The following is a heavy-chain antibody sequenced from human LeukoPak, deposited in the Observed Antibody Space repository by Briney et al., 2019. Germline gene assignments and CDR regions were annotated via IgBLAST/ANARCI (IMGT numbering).Heavy chain of an antibody. Sequence: GGSLRLSCAASGFTFDGYGMSWVRQAPGKGLEWVSGINWNGGSTGYADSVKGRFTISRDNAKNSLYLQMNSLRAEDTALYYCARVNYDIFTGYSWGGDYWGQGTLVTVSS. V-gene: IGHV3-20*04. D-gene: IGHD3-9*01. CDR1: GFTFDGYG. CDR3: ARVNYDIFTGYSWGGDY. J-gene: IGHJ4*02. CDR2: INWNGGST.